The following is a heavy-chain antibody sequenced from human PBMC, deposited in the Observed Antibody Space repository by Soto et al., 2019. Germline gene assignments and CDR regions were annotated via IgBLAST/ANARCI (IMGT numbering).Heavy chain of an antibody. CDR1: GYTFTGYY. J-gene: IGHJ6*02. Sequence: ASVKVSCKASGYTFTGYYMHWVRQAPGQGLEWMGWINPNSGGTNYAQKFQGWVTMTRDTSINTAYMELSRLRSDDTAVYYCARAYIAAPFGMDVWGQGTTVTVSS. V-gene: IGHV1-2*04. CDR2: INPNSGGT. CDR3: ARAYIAAPFGMDV. D-gene: IGHD6-13*01.